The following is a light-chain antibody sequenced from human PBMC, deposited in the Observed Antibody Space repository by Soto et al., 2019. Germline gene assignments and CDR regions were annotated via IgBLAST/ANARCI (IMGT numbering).Light chain of an antibody. J-gene: IGKJ4*01. CDR3: QQYGTSPVT. CDR2: GAS. V-gene: IGKV3-20*01. CDR1: QSVSSSS. Sequence: EIXXTQSPGTLSLSPGERATLSCRASQSVSSSSLAWYQQKPAQAPRLLIYGASSRASGIPDRFSGSGSGTDFTLTISRLEPEDFAVFYCQQYGTSPVTFGEGTKVELK.